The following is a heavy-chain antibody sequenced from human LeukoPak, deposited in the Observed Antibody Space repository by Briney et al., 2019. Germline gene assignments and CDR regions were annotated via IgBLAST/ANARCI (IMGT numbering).Heavy chain of an antibody. Sequence: GRSLRLSCAASGFTFSTYGTHWVRQAPGKGLEWVALISYDGSNIYYADSVKGRFTISRDRSMNTLYLQMNSLRGEDTAVYFCAKDSSPAYFDYWGQGTLVTVSS. D-gene: IGHD6-6*01. CDR2: ISYDGSNI. CDR1: GFTFSTYG. V-gene: IGHV3-30*18. CDR3: AKDSSPAYFDY. J-gene: IGHJ4*02.